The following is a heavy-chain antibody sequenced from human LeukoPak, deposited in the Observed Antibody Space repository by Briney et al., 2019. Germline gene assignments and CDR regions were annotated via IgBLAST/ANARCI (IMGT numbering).Heavy chain of an antibody. J-gene: IGHJ4*02. CDR2: FNTDGSST. V-gene: IGHV3-74*01. D-gene: IGHD2-2*01. CDR1: GYTFVSYC. CDR3: ARDGYCSSTSCSDFDY. Sequence: GGSLRLSCAASGYTFVSYCMPWVRRAPGKGRVGVSRFNTDGSSTSYADSVKGRFTISRDNAKNTLYLQMNSLRAEDTAVYYCARDGYCSSTSCSDFDYWGQGTLVTVSS.